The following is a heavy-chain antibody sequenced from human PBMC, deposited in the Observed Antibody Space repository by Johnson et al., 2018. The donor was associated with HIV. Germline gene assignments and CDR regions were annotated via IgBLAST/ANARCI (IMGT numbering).Heavy chain of an antibody. CDR2: ISYDGSNK. CDR1: GFTFNNYA. J-gene: IGHJ3*01. V-gene: IGHV3-30*04. D-gene: IGHD6-19*01. CDR3: ARDVRSGWHQGRDAFDV. Sequence: QVQLVESGGGLVQPGGSLRLSCAASGFTFNNYAMHWVRQAPGKGLEWVAVISYDGSNKYDADSVKGRFTISRDNAKNSLYLQMNSLRAEDTAVYYCARDVRSGWHQGRDAFDVCGQGTMVTVSS.